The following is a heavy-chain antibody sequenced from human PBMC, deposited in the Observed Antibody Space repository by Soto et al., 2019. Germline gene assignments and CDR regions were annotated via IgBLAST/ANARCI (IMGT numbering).Heavy chain of an antibody. D-gene: IGHD3-16*01. CDR3: ARQGVLNWFDP. CDR2: IYYSGST. V-gene: IGHV4-39*01. CDR1: GGSISSSSYY. J-gene: IGHJ5*02. Sequence: QVQLQESGPGLVKPSETLSLTCTVSGGSISSSSYYWGWIRQPPGKGLEWIATIYYSGSTYYNPSLKSRVTISVDTSKNQFSLKLSSVTAADTAVYYCARQGVLNWFDPWGQGTLVTVSS.